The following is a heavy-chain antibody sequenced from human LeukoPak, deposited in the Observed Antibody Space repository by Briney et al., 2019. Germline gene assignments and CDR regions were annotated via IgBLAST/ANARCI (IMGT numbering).Heavy chain of an antibody. CDR1: GFTFSSYS. J-gene: IGHJ4*02. CDR3: ARSIAVAVTLTGGY. D-gene: IGHD6-19*01. CDR2: ISSSSSYI. Sequence: GGSLRLSCAASGFTFSSYSMNWVRQAPGKGLEWVSSISSSSSYIYYADSVKGRFTISRDNAKNSLYLQMNSLRAEDTAVYYCARSIAVAVTLTGGYWGQGTLVTVSS. V-gene: IGHV3-21*01.